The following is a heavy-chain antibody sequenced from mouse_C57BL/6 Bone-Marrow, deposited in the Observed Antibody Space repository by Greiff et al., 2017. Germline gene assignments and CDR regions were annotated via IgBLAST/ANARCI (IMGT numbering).Heavy chain of an antibody. CDR1: GFSFNTYA. V-gene: IGHV10-1*01. CDR3: VRLYSYAMDY. J-gene: IGHJ4*01. Sequence: EVQLVESGGGLVQPKGSLKLSCAASGFSFNTYAMNWVRQAPGKGLEWVARIRSKSNNYATYYADSVKDRFTISRDDSESMLYLQMNNLKTEDTAMYYCVRLYSYAMDYWGQGTSVTVSS. CDR2: IRSKSNNYAT.